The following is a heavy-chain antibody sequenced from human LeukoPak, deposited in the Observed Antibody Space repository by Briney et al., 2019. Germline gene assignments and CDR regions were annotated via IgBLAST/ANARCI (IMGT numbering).Heavy chain of an antibody. V-gene: IGHV1-18*01. CDR3: AQSIAVPSIPTFDV. CDR2: INTYNGHT. Sequence: GASVKVSCNTSGYTFTSYGISWVRQAPGQGLEYMGWINTYNGHTNYAQKLQGRVTVTTDTSTSTAYLELRSLRSDDTAVYYCAQSIAVPSIPTFDVWGQGTVVAVSS. J-gene: IGHJ3*01. D-gene: IGHD6-19*01. CDR1: GYTFTSYG.